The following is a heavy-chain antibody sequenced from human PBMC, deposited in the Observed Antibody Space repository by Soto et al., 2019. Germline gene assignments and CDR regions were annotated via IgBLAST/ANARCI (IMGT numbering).Heavy chain of an antibody. V-gene: IGHV1-18*01. J-gene: IGHJ5*02. CDR2: ISAYNGNT. Sequence: ASVKVSCKASGYTFTSYGISWVRQAPGQGLEWMGWISAYNGNTNYAQKLQGRVTMTTDTSTSTAYVELRSLRSDDTAVYYCARAGITIFGVVIRRHNWFDPWGQGTLVTVSS. CDR1: GYTFTSYG. D-gene: IGHD3-3*01. CDR3: ARAGITIFGVVIRRHNWFDP.